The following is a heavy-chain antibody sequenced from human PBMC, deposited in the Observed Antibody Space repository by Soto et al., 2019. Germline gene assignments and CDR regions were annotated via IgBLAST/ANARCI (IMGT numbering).Heavy chain of an antibody. CDR3: ARHHLGNSSSWYLYGYYYGMDV. J-gene: IGHJ6*02. Sequence: PSETLSLTCTVSGGSISSYYWGWIRQPPGKGLEWIGSIYYSGSTYYNPSLKSRVTISVDTSKNQFSLKLSSVTAADTAVYYCARHHLGNSSSWYLYGYYYGMDVWGQGTTVTVSS. V-gene: IGHV4-39*01. D-gene: IGHD6-13*01. CDR2: IYYSGST. CDR1: GGSISSYY.